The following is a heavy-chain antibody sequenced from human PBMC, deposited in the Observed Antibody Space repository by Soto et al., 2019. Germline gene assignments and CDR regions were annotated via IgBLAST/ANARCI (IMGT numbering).Heavy chain of an antibody. V-gene: IGHV1-3*01. CDR3: ARVARDIVVVVAATPWGGDGMDV. CDR2: INAGNGKT. D-gene: IGHD2-15*01. CDR1: GYTFTSYA. Sequence: QVPLVQSRAEVKKPGASVKVSCKASGYTFTSYAMHWVRQAPGQRLEWMGWINAGNGKTKYSQKFQGRVTITRDTSASTDYMELSSLGSEDTAVYYCARVARDIVVVVAATPWGGDGMDVWGQGTTVTVSS. J-gene: IGHJ6*02.